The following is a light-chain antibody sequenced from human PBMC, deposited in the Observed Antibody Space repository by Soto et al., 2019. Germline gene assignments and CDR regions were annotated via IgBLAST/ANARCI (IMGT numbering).Light chain of an antibody. CDR2: DAS. V-gene: IGKV3-15*01. CDR1: QSVSSY. Sequence: EIVMTQSPATLSVSLGERVTLSCRASQSVSSYLAWYQQKPAQAPRLLISDASTRATDIPDRFSGSGSGTAFTLTISRLQSTDLAVYYCLQYSTWPPLYTFGQGTKLEIK. CDR3: LQYSTWPPLYT. J-gene: IGKJ2*01.